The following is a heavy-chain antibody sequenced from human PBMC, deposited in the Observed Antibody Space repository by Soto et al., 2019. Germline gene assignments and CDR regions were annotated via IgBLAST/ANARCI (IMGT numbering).Heavy chain of an antibody. V-gene: IGHV3-30-3*01. D-gene: IGHD6-13*01. CDR1: GFTFSSYA. CDR2: ISYDGSNK. J-gene: IGHJ4*02. CDR3: ARESGTAGYCFDY. Sequence: QVQLVESGGGVVQPGRSLRLSCAASGFTFSSYAMHWVRQAPGKGLEWVAVISYDGSNKYYADSVKGRFTISRDNSKNTLYLQMNSLRAEDTAVYYCARESGTAGYCFDYWGQGTLVTVSS.